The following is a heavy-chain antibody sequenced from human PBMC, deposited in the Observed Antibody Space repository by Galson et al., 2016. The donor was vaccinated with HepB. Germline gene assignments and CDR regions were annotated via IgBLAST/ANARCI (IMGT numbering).Heavy chain of an antibody. CDR3: ATATDYAFDI. Sequence: LRLSCAASGFPFSGYPIHWVRQAPGKGLDWVASISYDGTKINYADSVKGRFTISRDNSKNTFSLQMNSLRVEDTALYYCATATDYAFDIWGQGTMVNVAS. D-gene: IGHD3/OR15-3a*01. J-gene: IGHJ3*02. CDR1: GFPFSGYP. CDR2: ISYDGTKI. V-gene: IGHV3-30*04.